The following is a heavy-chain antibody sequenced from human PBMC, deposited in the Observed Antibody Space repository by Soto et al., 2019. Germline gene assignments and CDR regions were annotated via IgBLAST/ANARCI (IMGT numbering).Heavy chain of an antibody. D-gene: IGHD1-26*01. CDR1: GFTFSSYW. CDR2: IKQDGSEK. J-gene: IGHJ6*02. CDR3: AREGSVGATGDRAWYGMDV. V-gene: IGHV3-7*03. Sequence: EVQLVESGGGLVQPGGSLRLSCAASGFTFSSYWMSWVRQAPGKGLEWVANIKQDGSEKYYVDSGRGRFTISRDNAKNSLYLQMNSLRAEDTAVYYCAREGSVGATGDRAWYGMDVWGQGTTVTVSS.